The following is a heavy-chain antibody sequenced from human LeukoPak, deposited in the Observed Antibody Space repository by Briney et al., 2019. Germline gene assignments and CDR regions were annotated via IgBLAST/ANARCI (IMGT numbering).Heavy chain of an antibody. J-gene: IGHJ4*02. Sequence: PGGSLRLSCAASGFTFSSYAMSWVRQAPGKGPEWVSAISGSGGSTYHADSVKGRFTISRDNSKNTLYLQMNSLRAEDTAVYYCAKDFNGNYYSLWDYWGQGTLVTVSS. D-gene: IGHD1-26*01. V-gene: IGHV3-23*01. CDR3: AKDFNGNYYSLWDY. CDR1: GFTFSSYA. CDR2: ISGSGGST.